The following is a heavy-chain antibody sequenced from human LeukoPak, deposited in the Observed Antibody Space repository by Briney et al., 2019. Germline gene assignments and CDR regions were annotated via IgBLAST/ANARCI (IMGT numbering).Heavy chain of an antibody. CDR1: GGSVINTNW. D-gene: IGHD3-3*01. J-gene: IGHJ4*02. Sequence: SETLSLTCGVSGGSVINTNWWPWVRQPPGKGLEWIGEVHLDGRTNYNPSLESRLTMSVDVSENQVSLKLTSVTAADTAVYYCAREGGFYRPLDYSGQGTLVTVSS. CDR3: AREGGFYRPLDY. V-gene: IGHV4-4*02. CDR2: VHLDGRT.